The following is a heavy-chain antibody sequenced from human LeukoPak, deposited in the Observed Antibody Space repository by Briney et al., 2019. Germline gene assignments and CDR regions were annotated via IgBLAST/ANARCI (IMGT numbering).Heavy chain of an antibody. J-gene: IGHJ4*02. D-gene: IGHD6-19*01. CDR2: IIPIFGTA. CDR1: GGTFSSYA. CDR3: ARAFPTGSGWYASWTYYFDY. V-gene: IGHV1-69*05. Sequence: SVKVSCKASGGTFSSYAISWVRQAPGQGLEWMGGIIPIFGTANYAQKFQGRVTMTRDMSTSTVYMELSSLRSEDTAVYYCARAFPTGSGWYASWTYYFDYWGQGTLVTVSS.